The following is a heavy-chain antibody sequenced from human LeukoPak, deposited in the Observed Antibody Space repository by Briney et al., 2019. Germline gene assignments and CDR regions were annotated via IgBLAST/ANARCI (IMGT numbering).Heavy chain of an antibody. V-gene: IGHV1-2*06. CDR1: GYTFTGYY. Sequence: GASVKVSCKASGYTFTGYYMHWVRQAPGQGLEWMGRINPNSGGTNYAQKFQGRVTMTRDTSISTAYMELSSLRSEDTAVYYCARGTTMVTNYFDYWGQGTLVTVSS. J-gene: IGHJ4*02. CDR3: ARGTTMVTNYFDY. D-gene: IGHD5-18*01. CDR2: INPNSGGT.